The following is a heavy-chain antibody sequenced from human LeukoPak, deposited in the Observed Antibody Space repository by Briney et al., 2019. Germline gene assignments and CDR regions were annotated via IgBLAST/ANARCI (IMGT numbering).Heavy chain of an antibody. D-gene: IGHD3-22*01. CDR1: GFTFSDYY. CDR2: ISGSGGST. J-gene: IGHJ4*02. V-gene: IGHV3-23*01. Sequence: GGSLRLSCAASGFTFSDYYMNWVRQAPGKGLEWVSAISGSGGSTYYADSVKGRFTISRDNSKNTLYLQMNSLRAEDTAVYYCAKDQGVWDSSGYYRYFDYWGQGTLVTVSS. CDR3: AKDQGVWDSSGYYRYFDY.